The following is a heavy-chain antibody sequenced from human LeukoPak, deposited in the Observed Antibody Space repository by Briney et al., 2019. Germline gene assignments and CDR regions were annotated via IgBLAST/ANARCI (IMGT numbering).Heavy chain of an antibody. CDR2: IWYDGSNK. J-gene: IGHJ6*02. V-gene: IGHV3-33*01. CDR1: GFTFSSYG. D-gene: IGHD3-22*01. Sequence: GRSLRLSCAASGFTFSSYGMHWVRQAPGKGLEWVAVIWYDGSNKYYADSVKGRFTISRDNSKNTLYLQMNSLRAEDTAVYYCARDLYYDSSGYPHYYYGTDVWGQGTTVTVSS. CDR3: ARDLYYDSSGYPHYYYGTDV.